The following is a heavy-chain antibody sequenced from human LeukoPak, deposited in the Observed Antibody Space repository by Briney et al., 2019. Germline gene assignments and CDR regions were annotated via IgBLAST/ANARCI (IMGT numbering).Heavy chain of an antibody. CDR3: ASRSRVVAPFVFDI. V-gene: IGHV6-1*01. J-gene: IGHJ3*02. Sequence: SQTLSLTCAISGDSVSSNSAAWNWLRQSPSRGLEWLGSTYYRSKWYNDYAVSVKSRITINPDTSKNQFSLHLNSVTPEDTGVYFCASRSRVVAPFVFDIWGQGTMVTVSS. CDR2: TYYRSKWYN. CDR1: GDSVSSNSAA. D-gene: IGHD3-22*01.